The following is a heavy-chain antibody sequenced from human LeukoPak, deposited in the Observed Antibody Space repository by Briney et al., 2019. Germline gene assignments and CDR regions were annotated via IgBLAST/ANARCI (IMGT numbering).Heavy chain of an antibody. Sequence: PSETLSLTCAVYGGSFSGYYWSWIRQPPGKGLEWIGEINHSGSTNYNPSLKSRVTISVDTSKNQFSLKLSSVTAADTAVYYCSVATTFVLDWGQGTLVTVSS. V-gene: IGHV4-34*01. CDR2: INHSGST. CDR1: GGSFSGYY. D-gene: IGHD2/OR15-2a*01. CDR3: SVATTFVLD. J-gene: IGHJ4*02.